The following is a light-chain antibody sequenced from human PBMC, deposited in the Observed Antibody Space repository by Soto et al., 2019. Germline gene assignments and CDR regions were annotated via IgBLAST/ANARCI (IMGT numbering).Light chain of an antibody. CDR2: AAS. V-gene: IGKV1-27*01. J-gene: IGKJ1*01. Sequence: DIQMTQSPSSLSASVGDRVTITCRASQGISNYLAWYQQKPGKVPKLLIYAASTLQSGVPSRFSCSGSGTDFTLTISSLQPEDGATYYCQKYNGAPRTLGQGTKVEIK. CDR1: QGISNY. CDR3: QKYNGAPRT.